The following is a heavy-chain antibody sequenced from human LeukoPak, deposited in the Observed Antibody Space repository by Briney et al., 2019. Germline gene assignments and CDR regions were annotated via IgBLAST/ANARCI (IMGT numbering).Heavy chain of an antibody. Sequence: GASVKVSCKASGGTFSSSAIIWVRQAPGQGLEWMGRFIPILGVSNYAQTFQGRVTITADTSTTTACMELSSLRSEDTAVYFCARELDRRLPLDPWGQGTLVTVSS. D-gene: IGHD2-15*01. J-gene: IGHJ5*02. V-gene: IGHV1-69*04. CDR2: FIPILGVS. CDR3: ARELDRRLPLDP. CDR1: GGTFSSSA.